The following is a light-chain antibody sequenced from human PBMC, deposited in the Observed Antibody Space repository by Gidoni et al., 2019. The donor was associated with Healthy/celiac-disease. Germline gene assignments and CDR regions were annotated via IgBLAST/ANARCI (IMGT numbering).Light chain of an antibody. CDR2: DAS. J-gene: IGKJ4*01. V-gene: IGKV3-11*01. CDR1: QSVSSY. CDR3: PKRSNWRT. Sequence: EIVLTQSPATLSLSPGERATLSCRASQSVSSYLAWYQQKPGQAPRLLIYDASNRATGIPARFSGSGSGTDFTLTIRSLEPEAFAVYYCPKRSNWRTFGGGTKVEIK.